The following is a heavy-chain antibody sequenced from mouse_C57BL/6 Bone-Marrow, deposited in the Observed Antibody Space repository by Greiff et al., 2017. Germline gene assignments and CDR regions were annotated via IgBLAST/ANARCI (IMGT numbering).Heavy chain of an antibody. V-gene: IGHV1-76*01. CDR1: GYTFTDYY. J-gene: IGHJ2*01. D-gene: IGHD3-2*02. CDR3: ARRQLRLRYFDY. CDR2: IYPGSGNT. Sequence: VQLQQSGAELVRPGASVKLSCKASGYTFTDYYINWVKQRPGQGLEWIARIYPGSGNTYYNEKFKGKATLTAEKSSSTAYMQLSSLTSEDSAVYCCARRQLRLRYFDYWGKGTTLTVSS.